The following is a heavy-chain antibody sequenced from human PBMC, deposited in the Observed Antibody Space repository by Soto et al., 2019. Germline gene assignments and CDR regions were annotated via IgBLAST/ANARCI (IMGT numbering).Heavy chain of an antibody. CDR2: ISSSSSTI. Sequence: PGGSLRLSCAASGFTFSSYSMNWVRQAPGKGLEWVSYISSSSSTIYYADSVKGRFTISRDNAKNSLYLQMNSLRDEDTAVYYCARDSNRGSQQQLAHWGQGTLVTVSS. CDR1: GFTFSSYS. D-gene: IGHD6-13*01. J-gene: IGHJ4*02. CDR3: ARDSNRGSQQQLAH. V-gene: IGHV3-48*02.